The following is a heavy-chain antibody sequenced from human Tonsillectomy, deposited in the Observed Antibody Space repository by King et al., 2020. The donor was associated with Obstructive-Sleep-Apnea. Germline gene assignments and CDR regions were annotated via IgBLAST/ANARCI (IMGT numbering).Heavy chain of an antibody. CDR3: VKLFGDVISREDLDL. J-gene: IGHJ4*02. V-gene: IGHV3-64D*06. D-gene: IGHD3-16*02. Sequence: VQLVESGGDLVQPGGSLRLSCSASGFPFSSFAMLWVRQAPGKGLEYVALIICTGGDTFYADSVKGRFTISRDNSKDTLYLQMTSLRVEDRAVFYCVKLFGDVISREDLDLWGQGTVVTVPS. CDR2: IICTGGDT. CDR1: GFPFSSFA.